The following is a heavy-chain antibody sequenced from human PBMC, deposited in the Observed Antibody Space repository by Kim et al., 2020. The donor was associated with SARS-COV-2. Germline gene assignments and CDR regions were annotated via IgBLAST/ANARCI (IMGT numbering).Heavy chain of an antibody. V-gene: IGHV4-31*01. D-gene: IGHD3-10*01. CDR3: ARGGTMVRGVMA. Sequence: YYHPSLKSQVTISVDTSKNQFSLKLSSVTAADTAVYYCARGGTMVRGVMAWGQGTLVTVSS. J-gene: IGHJ5*02.